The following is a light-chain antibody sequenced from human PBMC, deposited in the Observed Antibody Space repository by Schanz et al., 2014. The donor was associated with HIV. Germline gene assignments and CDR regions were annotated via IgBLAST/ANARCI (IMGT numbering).Light chain of an antibody. CDR2: ADY. J-gene: IGLJ2*01. CDR1: ALNVGHNF. Sequence: QSLLTQPPSVSAAPGQRVTISCSGGALNVGHNFVSWYQQFPGTAPKLLIFADYQRPSEIPDRISGSKTGTSATQAINGLQTGDEADYYCATWHSSLREVVFGGGTKLTVL. CDR3: ATWHSSLREVV. V-gene: IGLV1-51*01.